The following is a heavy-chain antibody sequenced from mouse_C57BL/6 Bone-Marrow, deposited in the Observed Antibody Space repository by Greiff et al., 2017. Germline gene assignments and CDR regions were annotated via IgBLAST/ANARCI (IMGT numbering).Heavy chain of an antibody. CDR1: GFTFSSHG. J-gene: IGHJ4*01. CDR3: ARPMEY. V-gene: IGHV5-6*01. Sequence: EVQVVESGGDLVKPGGSLKLSCAASGFTFSSHGMSWVRQTPDKRLELVATISSGGSYTYYPDSVKGRVTSSRDNAKNTLYLQMSSLKSEDTAIYDRARPMEYWGQGTSVTDSS. CDR2: ISSGGSYT.